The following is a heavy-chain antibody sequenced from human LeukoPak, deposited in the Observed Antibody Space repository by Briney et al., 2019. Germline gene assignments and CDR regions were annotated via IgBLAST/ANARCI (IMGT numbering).Heavy chain of an antibody. CDR3: AKQTGSGLFILP. CDR2: IYYTGNT. J-gene: IGHJ4*02. Sequence: PSETLSLTCSVSGVSISSSNSYWGWIRQPPGKGLEWIGSIYYTGNTYYNASLKSRVTISVDTSKNQFSLKLTSVTAADTAVYYCAKQTGSGLFILPGGQGTLVTVSS. CDR1: GVSISSSNSY. D-gene: IGHD3/OR15-3a*01. V-gene: IGHV4-39*01.